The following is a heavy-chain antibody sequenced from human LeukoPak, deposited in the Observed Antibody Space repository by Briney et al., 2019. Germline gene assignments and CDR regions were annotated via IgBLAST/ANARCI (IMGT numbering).Heavy chain of an antibody. CDR1: GGTFSSYA. CDR3: ARDLGVGARGGSYYFDY. CDR2: IIPIFGTA. Sequence: SVKVSCKASGGTFSSYAISWVRQAPGQGLEWMGRIIPIFGTANYAQKFQGRVTITTDESTSTAYMELSSLRSEDTAVYYCARDLGVGARGGSYYFDYWGQGTLVTVSS. J-gene: IGHJ4*02. D-gene: IGHD1-26*01. V-gene: IGHV1-69*05.